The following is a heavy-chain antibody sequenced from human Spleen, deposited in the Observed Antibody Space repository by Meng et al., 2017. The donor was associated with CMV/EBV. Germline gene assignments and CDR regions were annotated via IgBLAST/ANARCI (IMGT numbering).Heavy chain of an antibody. D-gene: IGHD1-26*01. CDR1: HFNFHDYS. J-gene: IGHJ4*02. CDR3: AKEFVGIVGATAFDY. CDR2: INWDGSKI. Sequence: GGSLRLSCVASHFNFHDYSMHWVRQFPGKGLEWVSFINWDGSKIKYADSVKGRFTISRDNSKNTLYLQMNSLRAEDTAVYYCAKEFVGIVGATAFDYWGQGTLVTVSS. V-gene: IGHV3-20*04.